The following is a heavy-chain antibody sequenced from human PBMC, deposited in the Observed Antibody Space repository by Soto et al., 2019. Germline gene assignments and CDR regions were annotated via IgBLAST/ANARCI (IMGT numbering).Heavy chain of an antibody. CDR2: IYYSGST. D-gene: IGHD3-3*01. Sequence: PSETLSLTCTVSGGSISSGGYYWSWIRQHPGKGLEWIGYIYYSGSTYYNPSLKSRVTISVDTSKNQFSLKLSSVTAADTAVYYCARDVEPDRPKLRFLEGHGMDVWGQGTTVTVSS. CDR3: ARDVEPDRPKLRFLEGHGMDV. J-gene: IGHJ6*02. V-gene: IGHV4-31*03. CDR1: GGSISSGGYY.